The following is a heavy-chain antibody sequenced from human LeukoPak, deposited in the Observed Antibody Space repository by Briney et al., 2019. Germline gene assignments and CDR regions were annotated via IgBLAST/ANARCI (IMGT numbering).Heavy chain of an antibody. V-gene: IGHV3-74*01. CDR2: INSDGSST. Sequence: QPGGSLRLSCAASGFTFSTYWMPWVRQAPGKGLVWVSRINSDGSSTTYADSVKGRFTISRGNAKNTLYLQMDSLRAADTAVYYCASDRGYDFDIWGQGTMVTVSS. CDR3: ASDRGYDFDI. J-gene: IGHJ3*02. D-gene: IGHD5-12*01. CDR1: GFTFSTYW.